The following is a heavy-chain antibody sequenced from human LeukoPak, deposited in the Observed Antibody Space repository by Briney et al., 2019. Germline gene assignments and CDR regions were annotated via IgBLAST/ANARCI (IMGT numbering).Heavy chain of an antibody. D-gene: IGHD4-17*01. CDR2: IYYSGST. J-gene: IGHJ4*02. CDR3: ARGHDYGDYYFDY. V-gene: IGHV4-59*01. CDR1: GGSISSYY. Sequence: PSETLSLTCTVSGGSISSYYWSWIRQPPGKGLEWIGYIYYSGSTNYNPSLKSRVTISVDTSKNQFSLKLSSVTAADTAVYHCARGHDYGDYYFDYWGQGTLVTVSS.